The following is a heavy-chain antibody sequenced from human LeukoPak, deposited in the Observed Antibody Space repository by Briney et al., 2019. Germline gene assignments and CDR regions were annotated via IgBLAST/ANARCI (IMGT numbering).Heavy chain of an antibody. Sequence: GGSLRLSCAASGFTFSSYGMHWVRQAPGKGLEWVAVISYDGSNKYYADSVKGRFTISRDNSKNTLYLQMNSLRAEDTAVYYCAKSPQQQEGYWGQGTLVTVSS. CDR3: AKSPQQQEGY. CDR1: GFTFSSYG. CDR2: ISYDGSNK. V-gene: IGHV3-30*18. D-gene: IGHD6-13*01. J-gene: IGHJ4*02.